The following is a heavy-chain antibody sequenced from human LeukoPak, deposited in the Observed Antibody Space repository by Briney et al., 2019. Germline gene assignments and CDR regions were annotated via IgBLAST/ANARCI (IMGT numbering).Heavy chain of an antibody. J-gene: IGHJ6*02. V-gene: IGHV3-48*03. D-gene: IGHD5-18*01. CDR3: ARDLGVDSYGYYGMDV. Sequence: PGGSLRLSCAASGFTFSSYEMNWVHQAQGKGLEWVSYISSSGSTIYYADSVKGRFTISRDNAKNSLYLQMNSLRAEDTAVYYCARDLGVDSYGYYGMDVWGQGTTVTVSS. CDR1: GFTFSSYE. CDR2: ISSSGSTI.